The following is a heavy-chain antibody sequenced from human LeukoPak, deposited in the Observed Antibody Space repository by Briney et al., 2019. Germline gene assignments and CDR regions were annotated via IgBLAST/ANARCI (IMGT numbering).Heavy chain of an antibody. V-gene: IGHV4-4*07. D-gene: IGHD3-10*01. J-gene: IGHJ4*02. CDR1: GGSISSYY. CDR3: ARSIIRGLITGVCDY. CDR2: IYNSGST. Sequence: SETLSLTCTVSGGSISSYYWSWIRQPAGKGLEWIGRIYNSGSTTYNPSLKSRVTMSVDTSKNQFSLKLSSVTAADTAMYYCARSIIRGLITGVCDYWGQGTLVTVSS.